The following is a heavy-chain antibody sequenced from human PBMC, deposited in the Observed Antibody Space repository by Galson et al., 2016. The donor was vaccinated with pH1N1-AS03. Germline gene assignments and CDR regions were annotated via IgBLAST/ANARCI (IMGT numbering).Heavy chain of an antibody. J-gene: IGHJ6*02. CDR2: MKQDGSEK. Sequence: SLRLSCAASGFTLSGYWMSWVRQAPGKGLEWVAHMKQDGSEKYYVDSVKGRFTISRDNAKNSLYLQMNSLRAEDTAVYYCARVPYSYGMDVWGQGTTVTVSS. V-gene: IGHV3-7*01. CDR1: GFTLSGYW. CDR3: ARVPYSYGMDV.